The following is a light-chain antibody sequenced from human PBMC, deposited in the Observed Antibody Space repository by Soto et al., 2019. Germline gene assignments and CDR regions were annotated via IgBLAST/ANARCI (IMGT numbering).Light chain of an antibody. J-gene: IGKJ5*01. CDR1: RGISSY. CDR2: AAS. Sequence: DIQLTQSPSFLSASVGDRVTITCRASRGISSYLAWYQQKPGKDPKLLIYAASTLQTGGPSRFSGSGSGTEFTLTISSLQPEDCATYYCQQLNSYLITFGQGTRLKIK. V-gene: IGKV1-9*01. CDR3: QQLNSYLIT.